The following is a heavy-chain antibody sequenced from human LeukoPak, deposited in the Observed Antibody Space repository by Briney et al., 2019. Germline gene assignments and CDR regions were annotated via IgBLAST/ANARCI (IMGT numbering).Heavy chain of an antibody. D-gene: IGHD3-10*01. V-gene: IGHV3-23*01. CDR1: GFRFSDFT. CDR2: ISCSGGST. CDR3: AKDPFYYGSGRDNDAFDI. Sequence: AGGSLRLSCAASGFRFSDFTMTWVRQAPGKGLEWVSAISCSGGSTYYADSVKGRFTISRDNSKNTLYLQMNSLRAEDTAVYYCAKDPFYYGSGRDNDAFDIWGQGTMVTVSS. J-gene: IGHJ3*02.